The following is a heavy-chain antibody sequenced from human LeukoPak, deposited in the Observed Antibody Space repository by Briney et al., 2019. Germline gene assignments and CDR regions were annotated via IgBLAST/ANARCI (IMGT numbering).Heavy chain of an antibody. V-gene: IGHV4-31*03. CDR3: ARDRPYSSSWLSGYGMDV. Sequence: SQTLSLTCTVSGGSISSGGYYWSWIRQHPGKGLEWIGYIYYSGSTYYTPSLKSRVTISVDTSKNQFSLKLSSVTAADTAVYYCARDRPYSSSWLSGYGMDVWGQGTTVTVSS. CDR2: IYYSGST. J-gene: IGHJ6*02. CDR1: GGSISSGGYY. D-gene: IGHD6-13*01.